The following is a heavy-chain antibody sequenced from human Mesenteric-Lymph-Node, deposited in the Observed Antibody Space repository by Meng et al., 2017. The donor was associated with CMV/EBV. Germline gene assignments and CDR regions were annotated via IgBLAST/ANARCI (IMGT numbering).Heavy chain of an antibody. V-gene: IGHV4-34*01. Sequence: CAGYGVSVNNYYWTWIRQPPGKGLEWIGEINHSGGTNYNPALKSRVTLSIDTSKKQFSLNLSSMTAADTAVYYCARVWGQQQLVALHHWGPGTLVTVSS. D-gene: IGHD6-13*01. CDR3: ARVWGQQQLVALHH. CDR2: INHSGGT. J-gene: IGHJ1*01. CDR1: GVSVNNYY.